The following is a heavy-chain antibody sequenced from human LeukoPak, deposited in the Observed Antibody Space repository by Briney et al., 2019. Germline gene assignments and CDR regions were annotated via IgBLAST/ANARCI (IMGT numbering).Heavy chain of an antibody. J-gene: IGHJ6*03. D-gene: IGHD2-21*02. CDR1: GFPFSSYS. CDR3: ARGTTALMDV. V-gene: IGHV3-21*01. Sequence: GGSLRLSCAASGFPFSSYSMNWVRQAPGKGLEWVSSISSGTSFIYYADSVKGRFTISRDNAKNSLYLQMNSLRAEDTAVYYCARGTTALMDVWGKGTTVTVSS. CDR2: ISSGTSFI.